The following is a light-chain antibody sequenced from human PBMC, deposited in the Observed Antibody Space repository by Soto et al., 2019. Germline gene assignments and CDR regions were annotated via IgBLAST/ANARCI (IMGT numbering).Light chain of an antibody. J-gene: IGKJ5*01. CDR2: DAS. CDR1: QSISSW. V-gene: IGKV1-5*01. CDR3: QHHNNYSPPIT. Sequence: DIQMTQSPSTLSASVGDRVTITCRASQSISSWLAWYQQKPGKAPKLLIYDASSLDSGVPSRFSGSGSGTAFTLTISSLQPDDFSTDYCQHHNNYSPPITFGQGTRLEIK.